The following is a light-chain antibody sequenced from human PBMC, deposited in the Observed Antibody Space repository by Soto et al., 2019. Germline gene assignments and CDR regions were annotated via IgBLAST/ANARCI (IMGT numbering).Light chain of an antibody. V-gene: IGKV3-15*01. CDR1: QNISRS. J-gene: IGKJ4*01. CDR3: QQYNNWSSST. Sequence: EIAQSPVTLSVSPWERGSLSCWASQNISRSLAWYQQKTGQSASLLIYGASTRATGIPARFSGSGSGTEFTLPISSLQSEDFAVYYCQQYNNWSSSTFGGGTKVDI. CDR2: GAS.